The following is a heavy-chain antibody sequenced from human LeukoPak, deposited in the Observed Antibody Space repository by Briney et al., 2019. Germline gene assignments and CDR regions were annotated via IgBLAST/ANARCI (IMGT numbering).Heavy chain of an antibody. Sequence: PGRSLRLSCAASGFTFSSYAMHWVRQAPGKGLEWVAVIPHDGSNKYYADSVKGRFTISRDNSKNTLYLQVNSLRPEDTAVYHCARGDYYGSGSYSDYWGQGTLVTVSS. J-gene: IGHJ4*02. CDR2: IPHDGSNK. V-gene: IGHV3-30*04. CDR3: ARGDYYGSGSYSDY. D-gene: IGHD3-10*01. CDR1: GFTFSSYA.